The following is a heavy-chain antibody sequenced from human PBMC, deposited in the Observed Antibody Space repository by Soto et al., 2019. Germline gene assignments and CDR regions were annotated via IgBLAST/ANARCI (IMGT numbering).Heavy chain of an antibody. Sequence: SETLSLTCAVYGGSFSGYYWSWIRQPPGKGLEWIGEINHSGSTNYNPSLKSRVTISVDTSKNQFSLKLSSVTAADTAVYYCARGGRYIWGSYRPAPNMDVWGKGTTVTVSS. CDR2: INHSGST. CDR1: GGSFSGYY. J-gene: IGHJ6*03. V-gene: IGHV4-34*01. D-gene: IGHD3-16*02. CDR3: ARGGRYIWGSYRPAPNMDV.